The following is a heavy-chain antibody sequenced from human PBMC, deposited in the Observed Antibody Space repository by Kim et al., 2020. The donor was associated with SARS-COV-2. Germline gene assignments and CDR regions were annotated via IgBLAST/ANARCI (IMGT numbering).Heavy chain of an antibody. V-gene: IGHV3-30-3*01. Sequence: GGSLRLSCAASGFTFSSYAMHWVRQAPGKGLEWVAVISYDGSNKYYADSVKGRFTISRDNSKNTLYLQMNSLRAEDTAVYYCARDQGIADIYYYYGMDVWGQGTTVTVSS. J-gene: IGHJ6*02. CDR1: GFTFSSYA. CDR3: ARDQGIADIYYYYGMDV. CDR2: ISYDGSNK. D-gene: IGHD6-13*01.